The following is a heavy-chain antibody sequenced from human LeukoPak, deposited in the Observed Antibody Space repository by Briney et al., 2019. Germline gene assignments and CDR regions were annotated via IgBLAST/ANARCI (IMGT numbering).Heavy chain of an antibody. V-gene: IGHV4-59*01. CDR1: LGSISSYY. Sequence: SETLSLTCTVSLGSISSYYWSWIRQPPGKGLEWIGYIYYSGSTKYKPSLKSRATISVHTSENQFSLKLSSVTSADTAVYYCARDLAEWGQGTLVTVSS. CDR2: IYYSGST. D-gene: IGHD3-3*02. J-gene: IGHJ4*02. CDR3: ARDLAE.